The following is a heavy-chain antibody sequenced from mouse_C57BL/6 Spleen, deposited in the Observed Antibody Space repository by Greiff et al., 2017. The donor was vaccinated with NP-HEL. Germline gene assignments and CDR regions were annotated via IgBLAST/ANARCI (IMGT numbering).Heavy chain of an antibody. CDR3: ARFITTVVATGWYFDV. CDR2: IYPGDGDT. J-gene: IGHJ1*03. Sequence: VQLQQSGAELVKPGASVKISCKASGYAFSSYWMNWVKQRPGQGLEWIGQIYPGDGDTNYNGKFKGKATLTADKSSSTAYMPLSSLTSEDSAVYFCARFITTVVATGWYFDVWGTGTTVTVSS. V-gene: IGHV1-80*01. D-gene: IGHD1-1*01. CDR1: GYAFSSYW.